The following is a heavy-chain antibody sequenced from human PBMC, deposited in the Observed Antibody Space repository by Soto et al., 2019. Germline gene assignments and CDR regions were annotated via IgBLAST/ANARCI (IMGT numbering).Heavy chain of an antibody. D-gene: IGHD2-21*02. CDR2: IYPTGST. J-gene: IGHJ4*02. Sequence: PSETLSLTCTVSGGSISSGGYSWSWIRQSPEKGLEWLGCIYPTGSTFYNPSLKSRVTFSVDTSKNQFSLNLTSVTAADTAMYYCARSQVTVAVPGLWGQGTLVTVSS. CDR1: GGSISSGGYS. V-gene: IGHV4-30-2*05. CDR3: ARSQVTVAVPGL.